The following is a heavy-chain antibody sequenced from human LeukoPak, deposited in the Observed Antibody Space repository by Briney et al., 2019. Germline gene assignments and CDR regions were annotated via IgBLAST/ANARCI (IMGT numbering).Heavy chain of an antibody. D-gene: IGHD5-24*01. V-gene: IGHV3-7*04. CDR3: TRVGYIDEGIDY. CDR2: IKQDGSKK. Sequence: XGSLRLSCVASGFPFSSYWMTRVRQAPGKGLEWVANIKQDGSKKSYVDSVKGRFTISRDNAKNSLYLQMNSLRAEDTAIYYCTRVGYIDEGIDYWGQGTLVTVSS. J-gene: IGHJ4*02. CDR1: GFPFSSYW.